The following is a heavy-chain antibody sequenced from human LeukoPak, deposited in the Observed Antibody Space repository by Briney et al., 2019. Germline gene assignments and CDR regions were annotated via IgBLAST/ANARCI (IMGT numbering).Heavy chain of an antibody. Sequence: GGSLRLTCAASGFTFSNYNMNWVRQAPGKELEWVSSVSSSSSYIYYVDSVKGRFTISRDNAKNSLYLQMNSLRADDTAVYYCARDLVAATNLPFDYWGQGTLVTVSS. CDR3: ARDLVAATNLPFDY. CDR1: GFTFSNYN. CDR2: VSSSSSYI. D-gene: IGHD1-26*01. V-gene: IGHV3-21*01. J-gene: IGHJ4*02.